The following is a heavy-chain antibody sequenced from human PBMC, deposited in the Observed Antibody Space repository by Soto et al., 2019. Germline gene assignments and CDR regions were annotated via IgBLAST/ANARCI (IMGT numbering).Heavy chain of an antibody. Sequence: PGESLKISCKGSGYSFTSYWIGWVRQMPGKGLEWMGIIYPGDSDTRYSPSFQGQVTISADKSISTAYLQWSSLKASDTAMYYCARCTMVRGVIRGGMDVWGQGTTVTVSS. CDR2: IYPGDSDT. D-gene: IGHD3-10*01. CDR3: ARCTMVRGVIRGGMDV. J-gene: IGHJ6*02. V-gene: IGHV5-51*01. CDR1: GYSFTSYW.